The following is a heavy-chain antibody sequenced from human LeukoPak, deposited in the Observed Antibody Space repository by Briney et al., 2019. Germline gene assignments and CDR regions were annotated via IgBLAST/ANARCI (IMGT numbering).Heavy chain of an antibody. Sequence: SETLSLTCTVSGGSIGSYYWSWIRQPAGKGLEWIGRIYTSGGTVFNRSLKSRVTMSVDTSKNQFSLKLSSVTAAETAVYYCARGVFYYDTSGRGYYFDYWGQGTLVTVSS. CDR2: IYTSGGT. D-gene: IGHD3-22*01. CDR1: GGSIGSYY. J-gene: IGHJ4*02. V-gene: IGHV4-4*07. CDR3: ARGVFYYDTSGRGYYFDY.